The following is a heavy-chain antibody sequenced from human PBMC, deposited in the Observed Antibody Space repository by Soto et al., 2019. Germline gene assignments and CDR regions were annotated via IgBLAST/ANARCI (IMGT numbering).Heavy chain of an antibody. CDR2: ISYDGSNK. CDR3: AREPHGGDWNYYGMDV. CDR1: GFTFSSYG. Sequence: GGSLRLSCAASGFTFSSYGMHWVRQAPGKGLEWVAVISYDGSNKYYADSVKGRFTISRDNAKNSLYLQMNSLRAEDTAVYYCAREPHGGDWNYYGMDVWGQGTTVNVSS. J-gene: IGHJ6*02. D-gene: IGHD2-21*02. V-gene: IGHV3-30*03.